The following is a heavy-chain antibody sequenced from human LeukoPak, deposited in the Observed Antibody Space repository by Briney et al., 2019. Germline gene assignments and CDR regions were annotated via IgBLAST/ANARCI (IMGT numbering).Heavy chain of an antibody. D-gene: IGHD6-19*01. V-gene: IGHV4-59*01. CDR3: ARAAVAGIWFDS. CDR1: GGSMSSYY. CDR2: IYYSGST. J-gene: IGHJ5*01. Sequence: PSETLSLTCTVSGGSMSSYYWSWIRKPPGKGLEWIAYIYYSGSTNYNPSLKSRLTISVDTSKNQFSLKLSSVTAADTAVYYCARAAVAGIWFDSWGQGTLVTVSS.